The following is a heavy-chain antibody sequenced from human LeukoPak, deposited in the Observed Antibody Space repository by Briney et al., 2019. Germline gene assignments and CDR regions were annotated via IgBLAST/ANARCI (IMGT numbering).Heavy chain of an antibody. Sequence: PGGSLRLSCAASGFTFSSYWMSWVRQAPGKGLEWVANIKQDGSEKYYVDSVKGRFTISRDDAKRSVHLQMNSLRAEDTAVYFCARDYYEFWSGLRPDYFYYYFMDIWGNGTTVTVSS. D-gene: IGHD3-3*01. V-gene: IGHV3-7*01. CDR1: GFTFSSYW. J-gene: IGHJ6*03. CDR3: ARDYYEFWSGLRPDYFYYYFMDI. CDR2: IKQDGSEK.